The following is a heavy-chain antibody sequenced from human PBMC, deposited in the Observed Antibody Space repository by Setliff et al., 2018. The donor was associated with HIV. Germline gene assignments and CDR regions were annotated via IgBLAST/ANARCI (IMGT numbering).Heavy chain of an antibody. J-gene: IGHJ4*02. CDR3: ARGTKGIQLWYTLFFDY. CDR1: GESFSGYS. CDR2: INHSGSA. D-gene: IGHD5-18*01. V-gene: IGHV4-34*01. Sequence: ASETLSLTCTVYGESFSGYSWTWIRQPPGKGLEWLGEINHSGSAKYNPALKSRVTTSVDTSKKQFSLKLTSVTAADTAVYYCARGTKGIQLWYTLFFDYWGQGTRVTSPQ.